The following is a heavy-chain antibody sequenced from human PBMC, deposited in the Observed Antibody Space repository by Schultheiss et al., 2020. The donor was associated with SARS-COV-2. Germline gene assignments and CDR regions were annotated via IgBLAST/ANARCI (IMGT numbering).Heavy chain of an antibody. CDR2: ISSSGSTI. D-gene: IGHD6-19*01. CDR1: GFTFSSNY. J-gene: IGHJ6*02. CDR3: ARDGDQQWLVSSYYYYYGMDV. Sequence: GGSLRLSCAASGFTFSSNYMSWIRQAPGKGLEWVSYISSSGSTIYYADSVKGRFTISRDNAKNSLYLQMNSLRAEDTAVYYCARDGDQQWLVSSYYYYYGMDVWGQGTTVTVSS. V-gene: IGHV3-11*04.